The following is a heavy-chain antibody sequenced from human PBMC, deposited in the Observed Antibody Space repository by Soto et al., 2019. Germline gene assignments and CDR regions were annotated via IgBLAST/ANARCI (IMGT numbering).Heavy chain of an antibody. CDR2: ISGSGGST. D-gene: IGHD3-10*01. CDR3: ARDIFETEGGSRRLFQY. Sequence: EVQLLESGGGLVQPGGSLRLSCAASGFTFSSYAMSWVRQAPGKGLEWVSAISGSGGSTYYADSVKGRFTISRDNSKNTLYLQMNSLRAEDTAVYYCARDIFETEGGSRRLFQYWGQGTLVTVSS. CDR1: GFTFSSYA. V-gene: IGHV3-23*01. J-gene: IGHJ1*01.